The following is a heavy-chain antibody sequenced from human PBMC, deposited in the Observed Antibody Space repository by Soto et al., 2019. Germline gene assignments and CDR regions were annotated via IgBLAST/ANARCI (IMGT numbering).Heavy chain of an antibody. V-gene: IGHV3-53*04. Sequence: GVSMRLSCAASGFTVSSNYISWVRQAQGKGLEWVSVIYSGGSTYYADSVKGRFTISRHNSKNTLYLQMNSLRAEDTAVYYCARGYSSSWYWFDPWGQGTLVTVSS. CDR2: IYSGGST. CDR1: GFTVSSNY. CDR3: ARGYSSSWYWFDP. D-gene: IGHD6-13*01. J-gene: IGHJ5*02.